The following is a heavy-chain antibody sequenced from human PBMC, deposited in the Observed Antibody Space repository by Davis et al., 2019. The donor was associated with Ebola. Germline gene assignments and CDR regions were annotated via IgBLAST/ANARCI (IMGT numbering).Heavy chain of an antibody. CDR2: IKQDGSEK. V-gene: IGHV3-7*01. CDR1: GFTFSSYW. J-gene: IGHJ6*02. Sequence: PGGSLRLSCAASGFTFSSYWMSWVRQAPGKGLEWVANIKQDGSEKYYVDSVKGRFTISRDNAKNSLYLQMNSLRAEDTAVYYCARELMGYYYGSGSYGYYGMDVWGQGTTVTVSS. D-gene: IGHD3-10*01. CDR3: ARELMGYYYGSGSYGYYGMDV.